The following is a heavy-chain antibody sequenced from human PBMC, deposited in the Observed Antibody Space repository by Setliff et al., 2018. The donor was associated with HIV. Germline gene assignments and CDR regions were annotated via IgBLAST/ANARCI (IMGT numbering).Heavy chain of an antibody. CDR1: GASITSGSFY. D-gene: IGHD3-3*01. V-gene: IGHV4-61*09. CDR2: TYTNGRL. Sequence: KPSETLSLTCSVSGASITSGSFYWTWIRKPAGKGLEWIGHTYTNGRLNYNPSLQSRVAISMDTSRNQFSLTLYSVTAADTAVYFCAREDMSHWSGFLYESSWFDTWGRGILVTVTS. CDR3: AREDMSHWSGFLYESSWFDT. J-gene: IGHJ5*02.